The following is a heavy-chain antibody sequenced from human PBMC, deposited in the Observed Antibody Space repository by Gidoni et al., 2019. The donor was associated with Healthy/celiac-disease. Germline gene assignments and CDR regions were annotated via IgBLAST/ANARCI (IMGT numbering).Heavy chain of an antibody. D-gene: IGHD3-22*01. Sequence: QVQLVESGAGVVQPGRSLRLSCAASGFTFSSYGMHWFRQAPGKGLEWVAVISYDGSNKYYADSVKGRFTISRDNSKNTLYMQMTSLRAEDTAMYYCAKEGYYYDSSGYYPQWAFDIWGQGTMVTVSS. CDR1: GFTFSSYG. V-gene: IGHV3-30*18. CDR3: AKEGYYYDSSGYYPQWAFDI. J-gene: IGHJ3*02. CDR2: ISYDGSNK.